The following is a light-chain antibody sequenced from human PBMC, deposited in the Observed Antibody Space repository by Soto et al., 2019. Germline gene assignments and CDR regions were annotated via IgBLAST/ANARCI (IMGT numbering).Light chain of an antibody. CDR2: LGS. CDR3: MQALQTPPHT. CDR1: QSLLHSNGYNY. V-gene: IGKV2-28*01. J-gene: IGKJ2*01. Sequence: DLVITQSPLSLPVTPGEPASISCRSSQSLLHSNGYNYLDWYLQKPGQSPQLLIYLGSNRASGVPDRFSGSGSGTDFTLKISRVEAEDVGVYYCMQALQTPPHTFGQGTKLEIK.